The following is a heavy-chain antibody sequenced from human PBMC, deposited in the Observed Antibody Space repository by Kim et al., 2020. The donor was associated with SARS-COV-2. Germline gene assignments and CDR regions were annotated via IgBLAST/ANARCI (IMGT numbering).Heavy chain of an antibody. CDR2: IYHSGST. J-gene: IGHJ5*02. D-gene: IGHD3-22*01. CDR1: GYSISSGYY. V-gene: IGHV4-38-2*02. Sequence: SETLSLTCTVSGYSISSGYYWGWIRQPPGKGLEWIGSIYHSGSTYYNPSLKSRVTISVDTSKNQFSLKLSSVTAADTAVYYCARANKNSYYYDSSDKWFDPWGQGTLVTVSS. CDR3: ARANKNSYYYDSSDKWFDP.